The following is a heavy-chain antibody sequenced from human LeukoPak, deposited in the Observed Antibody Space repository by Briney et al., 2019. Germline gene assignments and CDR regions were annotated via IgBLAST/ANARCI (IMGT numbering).Heavy chain of an antibody. CDR2: INHSGST. Sequence: KPSETLSLTCAVYGGSFSGYYWSWIRQPPGKGLEWIGEINHSGSTNYNPPLKSRVTISVDTSKNQFSLKLSSVTAADTAVYYCARGRAPNIAAAGLGYWGQGTLVTVSS. D-gene: IGHD6-13*01. CDR1: GGSFSGYY. J-gene: IGHJ4*02. CDR3: ARGRAPNIAAAGLGY. V-gene: IGHV4-34*01.